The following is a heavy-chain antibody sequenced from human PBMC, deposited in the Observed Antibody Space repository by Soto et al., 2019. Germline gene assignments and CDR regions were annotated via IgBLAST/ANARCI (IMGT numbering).Heavy chain of an antibody. J-gene: IGHJ5*02. Sequence: QLQLQESGPGLVKPSETLSLTCTVSGGSISSSSYYWGWIRQPPGKGLEWIGSIYYSGSTYYNPSLKSRVTISVDTSKNQFSLKLSSVTAADTAVYYCARQVVATIRSLINWFDPWGQGTLVTVSS. CDR1: GGSISSSSYY. V-gene: IGHV4-39*01. D-gene: IGHD5-12*01. CDR2: IYYSGST. CDR3: ARQVVATIRSLINWFDP.